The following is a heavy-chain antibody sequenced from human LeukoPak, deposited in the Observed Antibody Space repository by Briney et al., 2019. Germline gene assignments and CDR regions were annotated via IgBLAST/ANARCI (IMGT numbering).Heavy chain of an antibody. J-gene: IGHJ4*02. D-gene: IGHD2-15*01. CDR1: GFTFSSHD. CDR3: ARDYGGPHYFDY. Sequence: GGSLRLCCAASGFTFSSHDMNWVRQAPGKGLEWVSSITTATSSYIYYADSVKGRFTISRDDAKNSLYLQMDSLRAEDTAVYYCARDYGGPHYFDYWGQGTLVTVSS. V-gene: IGHV3-21*01. CDR2: ITTATSSYI.